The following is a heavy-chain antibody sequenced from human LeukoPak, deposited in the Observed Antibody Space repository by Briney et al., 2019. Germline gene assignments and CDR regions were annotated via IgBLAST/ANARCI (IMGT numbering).Heavy chain of an antibody. J-gene: IGHJ3*02. CDR2: IYYSGST. CDR1: GGSVSSSTYY. V-gene: IGHV4-39*01. D-gene: IGHD3-16*02. Sequence: SETLSLTCTVSGGSVSSSTYYWGWIRQPPGKGLEWIGSIYYSGSTYYNPSLKSRVTISVDTSKNQFSLKLSSVTAADTAVYYCARGPPYMITFGGVIVPDAFDIWGQGTMVTVSS. CDR3: ARGPPYMITFGGVIVPDAFDI.